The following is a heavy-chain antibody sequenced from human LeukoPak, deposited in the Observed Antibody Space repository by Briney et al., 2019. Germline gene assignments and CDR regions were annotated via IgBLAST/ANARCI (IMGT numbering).Heavy chain of an antibody. D-gene: IGHD2-15*01. CDR2: RIPIFGTA. CDR3: PSHYCSGGSCYLLAIDY. J-gene: IGHJ4*02. V-gene: IGHV1-69*01. CDR1: GGTFSSYA. Sequence: SVKVSCKASGGTFSSYAISWVRQAPGQGLEWMGGRIPIFGTANYAQKFQGRVTLTADESTSTAYMELSSLRSEDTAVYYCPSHYCSGGSCYLLAIDYWGQGTLVTVSS.